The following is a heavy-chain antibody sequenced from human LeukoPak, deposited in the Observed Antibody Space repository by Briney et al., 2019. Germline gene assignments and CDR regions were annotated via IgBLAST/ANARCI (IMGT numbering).Heavy chain of an antibody. V-gene: IGHV4-59*01. J-gene: IGHJ4*02. CDR1: GGSINGYY. CDR3: AAEFDNEQWLDWDY. Sequence: PSETLSLTCTVSGGSINGYYWNWIRQAPGKGLEWIAYIHYRGSTNYNPSLKSRVTISLDTSENQFSLKLSSVTAADTAVYYCAAEFDNEQWLDWDYWGRGTLVTVSS. D-gene: IGHD6-19*01. CDR2: IHYRGST.